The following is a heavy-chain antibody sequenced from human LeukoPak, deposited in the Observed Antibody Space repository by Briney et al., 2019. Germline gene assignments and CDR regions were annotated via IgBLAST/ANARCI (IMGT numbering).Heavy chain of an antibody. Sequence: GGSLRLLCTAWGFLFGKYAMSWARHAPGKGLVWVSDYSDGGSSTHYADSVKGRSAISGDTSKNMLYLQMNSLRVEDTDIYFCATGGYSDLFLFNYWGQGTLVTVSS. V-gene: IGHV3-23*01. D-gene: IGHD4-17*01. J-gene: IGHJ4*02. CDR1: GFLFGKYA. CDR3: ATGGYSDLFLFNY. CDR2: YSDGGSST.